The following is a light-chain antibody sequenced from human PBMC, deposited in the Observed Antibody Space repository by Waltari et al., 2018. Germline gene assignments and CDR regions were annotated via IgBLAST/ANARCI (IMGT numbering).Light chain of an antibody. Sequence: DIQMTQSPSSLPASVADRVTITCRSSQRISNYLNWYQHKPGEAPKLLVYVASNLQRGVPSRFSGSGSETDFTLTISSLQLEDFATYYCQQSYNAPYTFGQGTNVEIK. V-gene: IGKV1-39*01. CDR3: QQSYNAPYT. CDR1: QRISNY. CDR2: VAS. J-gene: IGKJ2*01.